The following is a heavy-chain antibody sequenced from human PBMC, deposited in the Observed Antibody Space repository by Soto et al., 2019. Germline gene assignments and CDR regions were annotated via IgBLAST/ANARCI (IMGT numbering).Heavy chain of an antibody. V-gene: IGHV1-2*04. CDR2: INPNSGGT. CDR3: ARPGSSGWYYFDY. D-gene: IGHD6-19*01. Sequence: ASVKVSCKASGYTFTGYYMHWVRQAPGQGLEWMGWINPNSGGTNYAQKFQGWVTMTRDESTSTAYMELSSLRSEDTAVYYCARPGSSGWYYFDYWGQGTLVTVSS. J-gene: IGHJ4*02. CDR1: GYTFTGYY.